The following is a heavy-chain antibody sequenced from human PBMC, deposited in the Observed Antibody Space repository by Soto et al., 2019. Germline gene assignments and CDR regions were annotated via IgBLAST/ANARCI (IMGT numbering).Heavy chain of an antibody. CDR2: IYYSGRT. V-gene: IGHV4-39*01. D-gene: IGHD4-17*01. CDR1: GGSISSSSYY. J-gene: IGHJ5*02. Sequence: QLQLQESGPGLVKPSETLSLTCTVSGGSISSSSYYWGWIRQPPGKGLEGIGSIYYSGRTYYNPYLKTRVPISVDTSKNQFSLKLTAVTAADTAVYYCARHPTTVTTRGWFDPWGQGTLVTVSS. CDR3: ARHPTTVTTRGWFDP.